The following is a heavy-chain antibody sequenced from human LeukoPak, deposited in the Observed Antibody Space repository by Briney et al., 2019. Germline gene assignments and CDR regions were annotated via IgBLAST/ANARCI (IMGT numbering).Heavy chain of an antibody. CDR2: IRNDGSNN. CDR1: ALTFNTCG. V-gene: IGHV3-30*02. D-gene: IGHD6-13*01. J-gene: IGHJ6*03. CDR3: ARGIPLVLGYYYYMDV. Sequence: GGSLRLSCAASALTFNTCGMHWVRQAPGKGLEWVAFIRNDGSNNYYADSVKGRFTISRDNSKNTLYLQMNSLRAEDTAVYYCARGIPLVLGYYYYMDVWGKGTTVTVSS.